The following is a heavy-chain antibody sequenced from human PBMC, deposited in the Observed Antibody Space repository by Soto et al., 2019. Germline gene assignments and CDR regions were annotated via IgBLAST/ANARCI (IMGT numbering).Heavy chain of an antibody. CDR3: ASQQQPRPGGYYYYAMDV. D-gene: IGHD6-13*01. V-gene: IGHV4-39*01. CDR1: GGSISSSSYY. CDR2: IYYSGST. J-gene: IGHJ6*02. Sequence: SETLSLTCTVSGGSISSSSYYWGWIRQPPGKGLEWIGSIYYSGSTYYNPSLKSRVTISVDTSKNQFSLKLSSVTAADTAVYYCASQQQPRPGGYYYYAMDVWGQGTTVTVS.